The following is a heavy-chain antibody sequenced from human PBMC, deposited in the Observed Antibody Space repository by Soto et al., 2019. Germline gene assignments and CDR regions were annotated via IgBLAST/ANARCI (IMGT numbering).Heavy chain of an antibody. V-gene: IGHV3-66*01. CDR2: IYSGGST. CDR3: AREGYRILYYPVKFGVDAFDI. CDR1: GFTFSSNY. D-gene: IGHD2-8*01. J-gene: IGHJ3*02. Sequence: GGSLRLSCAASGFTFSSNYMSWVRQAPGKGLEWVSVIYSGGSTYYADSVKGRFTISRDNSKNTLYLQMNSLRAEDTAVYYCAREGYRILYYPVKFGVDAFDIWGQGTMVTVSS.